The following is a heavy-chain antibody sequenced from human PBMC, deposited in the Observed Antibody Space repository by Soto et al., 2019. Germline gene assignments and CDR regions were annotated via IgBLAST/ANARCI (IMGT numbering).Heavy chain of an antibody. CDR1: GLTFSSYA. J-gene: IGHJ4*02. D-gene: IGHD3-22*01. CDR2: ISGSGGST. Sequence: GGSLRLSCAASGLTFSSYAMSWVRQAPGKGLEWVSAISGSGGSTYYADSVKGRFTISRDNSKNTLYLQMNSLRAEDTAVYYCAKADPDYYDSSGYDFDYWGQGTLVTVSS. V-gene: IGHV3-23*01. CDR3: AKADPDYYDSSGYDFDY.